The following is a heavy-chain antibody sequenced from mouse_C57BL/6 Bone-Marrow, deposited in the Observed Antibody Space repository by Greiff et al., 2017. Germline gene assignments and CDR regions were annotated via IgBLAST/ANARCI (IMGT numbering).Heavy chain of an antibody. CDR3: AGHEETIYYGYDAGFAY. Sequence: QVQLKESGAELVKPGASVKLSCKASGYTFTEYTIHWVKQRSGQGLEWIGWFYPGSGSIKYNEKFKDKATLTADKSSSTVYMELSRLTSEDSAVYFCAGHEETIYYGYDAGFAYWGQGTLVTVSA. CDR2: FYPGSGSI. D-gene: IGHD2-2*01. CDR1: GYTFTEYT. J-gene: IGHJ3*01. V-gene: IGHV1-62-2*01.